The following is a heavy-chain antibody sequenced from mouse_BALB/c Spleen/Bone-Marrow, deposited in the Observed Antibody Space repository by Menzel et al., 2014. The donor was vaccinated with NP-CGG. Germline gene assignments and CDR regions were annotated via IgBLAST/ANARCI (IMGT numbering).Heavy chain of an antibody. CDR2: IRNKAKGYTS. D-gene: IGHD2-4*01. CDR3: ARDINYDIYWYFDV. J-gene: IGHJ1*01. V-gene: IGHV7-3*02. CDR1: GFTFIDYY. Sequence: EVMLVESGGGLVQPGGSLRLSCATSGFTFIDYYMSWVRQPPGKALEWLGFIRNKAKGYTSENSASVKGRFTISRDNSQSILYLQMNTLRAEDSATYYCARDINYDIYWYFDVWGAGTTVTVSS.